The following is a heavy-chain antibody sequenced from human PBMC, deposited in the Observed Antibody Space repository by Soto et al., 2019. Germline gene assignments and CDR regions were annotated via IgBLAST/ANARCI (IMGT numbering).Heavy chain of an antibody. CDR3: ARDRTFYGSGSYYHY. D-gene: IGHD3-10*01. CDR2: ISAYNGNT. CDR1: GYTFTSYG. V-gene: IGHV1-18*01. J-gene: IGHJ4*02. Sequence: QVQLVQSGAEVKKPGASVKVSCKASGYTFTSYGISWVRQAPGQGLEWMGWISAYNGNTNYAQKLQGRVTMTTDTSXXTAYMELRSLRSDDTAVYYCARDRTFYGSGSYYHYWGQGTLVTVSS.